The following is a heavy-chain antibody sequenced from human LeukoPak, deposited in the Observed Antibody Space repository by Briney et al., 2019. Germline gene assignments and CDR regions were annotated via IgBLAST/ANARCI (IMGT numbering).Heavy chain of an antibody. CDR3: ARRGSAYDY. Sequence: GGSLRLPCAASGFTFCYYPMHWVRQAPGKGLEYVSAISSSGGSTYYADSVKGRFTISRDNSKNTVYLQVGSLRAEDMAVYCCARRGSAYDYWGQGTLVTVSS. CDR2: ISSSGGST. J-gene: IGHJ4*02. CDR1: GFTFCYYP. V-gene: IGHV3-64*02. D-gene: IGHD3-10*01.